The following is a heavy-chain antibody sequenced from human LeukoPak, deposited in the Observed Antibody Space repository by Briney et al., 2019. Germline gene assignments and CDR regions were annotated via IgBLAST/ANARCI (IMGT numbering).Heavy chain of an antibody. CDR2: ISAYNGNT. J-gene: IGHJ4*02. Sequence: ASVKVSCKASGFTFTSYGINWVRQAPGQGLEWMGWISAYNGNTNYAQKLQGRVTMTTDTSTSTAYMELRSLRSDDTAVYYCARDLDQYSGRYGGFGHDFWGQGTLVTVSS. CDR3: ARDLDQYSGRYGGFGHDF. V-gene: IGHV1-18*01. CDR1: GFTFTSYG. D-gene: IGHD1-26*01.